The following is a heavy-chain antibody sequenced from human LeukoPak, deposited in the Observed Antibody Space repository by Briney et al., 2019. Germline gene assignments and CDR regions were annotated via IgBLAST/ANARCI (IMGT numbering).Heavy chain of an antibody. CDR3: AREGVRQRWLLIDY. J-gene: IGHJ4*02. CDR2: IIPIFGTA. D-gene: IGHD5-24*01. Sequence: ASVKVSCEASGGTSSSYAISWVRQAPGQGLEWMGGIIPIFGTANYAQKFQGRVTITADKSTSTAYMELSSLRSEDTAVYYCAREGVRQRWLLIDYWGQGTLVTVSS. CDR1: GGTSSSYA. V-gene: IGHV1-69*06.